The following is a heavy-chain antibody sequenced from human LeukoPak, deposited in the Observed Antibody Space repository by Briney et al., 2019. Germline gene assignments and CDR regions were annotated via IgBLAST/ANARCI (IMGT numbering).Heavy chain of an antibody. CDR3: ARHYVLRYFDI. V-gene: IGHV4-59*08. J-gene: IGHJ3*02. CDR1: GGSISSYY. D-gene: IGHD3-9*01. Sequence: SETLSLTCTVSGGSISSYYWSWIRQPPGKGLERIEYIFYSGSTNYNPSLKSRVTISVDTSKNQFSLKLSSVTAADTAVYYCARHYVLRYFDIWGQGTMVTVSS. CDR2: IFYSGST.